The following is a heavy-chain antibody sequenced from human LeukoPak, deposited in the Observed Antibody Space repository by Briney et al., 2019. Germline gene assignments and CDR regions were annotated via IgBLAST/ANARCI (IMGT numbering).Heavy chain of an antibody. D-gene: IGHD3-22*01. CDR3: ASDSSGYFGP. J-gene: IGHJ5*02. CDR2: ISNTGSAM. Sequence: PGGSLRLSCAASGLTFSDYYMNWIRQAPGRGLEWLSYISNTGSAMYYADSVKGRFTISRDNAKNSLYLQMNSLTAEDTAIYYCASDSSGYFGPWGQGTLVTVSS. CDR1: GLTFSDYY. V-gene: IGHV3-11*01.